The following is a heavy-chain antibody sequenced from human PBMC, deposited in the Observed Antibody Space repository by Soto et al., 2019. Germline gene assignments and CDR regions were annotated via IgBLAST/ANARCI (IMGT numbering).Heavy chain of an antibody. CDR2: IYYSGST. J-gene: IGHJ6*02. CDR1: GGSIISYY. D-gene: IGHD4-17*01. Sequence: NPSLTCTVSGGSIISYYWSWIRQPPGKGLEWIGYIYYSGSTNYNPSLKSRVTISVDTSKNQFSLKLSSVTAADTAVYYCARVDTTVRYYYGMDVWGQGTTVTVSS. V-gene: IGHV4-59*01. CDR3: ARVDTTVRYYYGMDV.